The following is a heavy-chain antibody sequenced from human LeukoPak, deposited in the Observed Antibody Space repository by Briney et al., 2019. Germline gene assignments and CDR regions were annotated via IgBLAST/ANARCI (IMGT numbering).Heavy chain of an antibody. CDR3: AREGRGLLYAFDI. J-gene: IGHJ3*02. Sequence: SVKVSCKASGGTFSSYAISWVRQAPGQGLEWMGGIIPIFGTANYAQKFQGRVTITADKSTSTAYMELSSLRSEDTAVYYCAREGRGLLYAFDIWGQGTMVTVSS. CDR1: GGTFSSYA. CDR2: IIPIFGTA. D-gene: IGHD3-10*01. V-gene: IGHV1-69*06.